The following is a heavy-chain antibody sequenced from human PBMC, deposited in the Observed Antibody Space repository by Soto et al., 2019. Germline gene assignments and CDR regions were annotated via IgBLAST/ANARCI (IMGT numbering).Heavy chain of an antibody. CDR1: GFTFSSYS. D-gene: IGHD2-15*01. V-gene: IGHV3-48*02. Sequence: EVQLVESGGGLVQPGGSLRLSCAASGFTFSSYSMNWVRQAPGKGLEWVSYITSTRTTIYYADSVKGRFTISRDNAKNLLYLQMNSLRDEDTAVYYCARGGSPLIWFDPWGQGTLVTVSS. CDR2: ITSTRTTI. CDR3: ARGGSPLIWFDP. J-gene: IGHJ5*02.